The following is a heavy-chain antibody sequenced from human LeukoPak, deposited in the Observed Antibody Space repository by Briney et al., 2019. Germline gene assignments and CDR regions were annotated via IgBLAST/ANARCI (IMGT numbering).Heavy chain of an antibody. Sequence: PGGSLSLSCAAPGLIFSGYYMGWIRQAPGKGLEWVSYVTSSGSMMYYADSVKGRFTISRDNAKNSLYVQMDSLRAEDTAIYYCARVRGSCSSTSCYPYYFDYWGQGTLVTVSS. CDR2: VTSSGSMM. D-gene: IGHD2-2*01. J-gene: IGHJ4*02. V-gene: IGHV3-11*01. CDR3: ARVRGSCSSTSCYPYYFDY. CDR1: GLIFSGYY.